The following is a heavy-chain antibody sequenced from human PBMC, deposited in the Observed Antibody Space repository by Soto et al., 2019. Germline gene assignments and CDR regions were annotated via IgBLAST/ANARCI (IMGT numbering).Heavy chain of an antibody. V-gene: IGHV4-61*01. CDR2: IYHIGTT. CDR1: GDSVNSGSYY. CDR3: ARESIVGATRFDP. J-gene: IGHJ5*02. D-gene: IGHD1-26*01. Sequence: PSETLSLTCTVSGDSVNSGSYYWTWIRQAPGKGLEWLRYIYHIGTTRYNPSLKSRATISLDTSKSQFSLRLTSVTAADTAVYFCARESIVGATRFDPWGHGTLVTVSS.